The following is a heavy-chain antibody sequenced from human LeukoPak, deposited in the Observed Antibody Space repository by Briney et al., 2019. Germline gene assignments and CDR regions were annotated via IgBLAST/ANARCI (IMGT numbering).Heavy chain of an antibody. CDR3: ARGPRLLAAGSYYFDY. Sequence: GGSLRLSCAASGFSFKDYDFSWIRQAPGKGLEWVSFINVNGAAMYYADSVKGRFTISRDNAKNSVYLEMNTLRAEDTAVYYCARGPRLLAAGSYYFDYWGQGSLVTVSS. CDR1: GFSFKDYD. D-gene: IGHD6-13*01. V-gene: IGHV3-11*01. CDR2: INVNGAAM. J-gene: IGHJ4*02.